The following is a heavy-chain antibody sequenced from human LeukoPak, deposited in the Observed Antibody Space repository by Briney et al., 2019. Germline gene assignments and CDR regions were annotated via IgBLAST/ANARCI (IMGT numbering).Heavy chain of an antibody. D-gene: IGHD4-17*01. J-gene: IGHJ4*02. CDR3: AILRRAYGGRFFDY. Sequence: SETLSLTCTVSGGSISSYYWSWIRQPPGKGLEWIGYIYTSGSTNYNPSLKSRVTISVDTSKNQFSLKLSSVTAADTAVYYCAILRRAYGGRFFDYWGQGTLVTVSS. CDR1: GGSISSYY. CDR2: IYTSGST. V-gene: IGHV4-4*09.